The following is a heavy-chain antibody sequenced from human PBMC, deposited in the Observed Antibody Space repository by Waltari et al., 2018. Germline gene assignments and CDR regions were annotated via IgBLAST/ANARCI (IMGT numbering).Heavy chain of an antibody. CDR1: GFTFSSYW. D-gene: IGHD1-26*01. CDR3: AIGIPKRLAPLDD. J-gene: IGHJ4*02. Sequence: EVQLVESGGGLVQPGGSLTLSCAASGFTFSSYWMSWVRQAPGKGLEWVANIKHDGSEKYYVDSVKGRFTSSRDNAKNSLHRQMNGLRAEDTAVYYCAIGIPKRLAPLDDWGQGALVTVSS. V-gene: IGHV3-7*01. CDR2: IKHDGSEK.